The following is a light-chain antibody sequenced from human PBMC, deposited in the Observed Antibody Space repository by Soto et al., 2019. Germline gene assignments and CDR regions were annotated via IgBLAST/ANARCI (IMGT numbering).Light chain of an antibody. CDR1: SSDIGASNY. J-gene: IGLJ3*02. Sequence: QSALTQPASVSGSPGQSITVSCTGTSSDIGASNYVSWYQQHPGKAPKLIISEVSNRPSGVSNRFSGSKSGSTASLTISGLQAEDEADSYCTSYTTSTTWVFGGGTKLTVL. CDR3: TSYTTSTTWV. V-gene: IGLV2-14*01. CDR2: EVS.